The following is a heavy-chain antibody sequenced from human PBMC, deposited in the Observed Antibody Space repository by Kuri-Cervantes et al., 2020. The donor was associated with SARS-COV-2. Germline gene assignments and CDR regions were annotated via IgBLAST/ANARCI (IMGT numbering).Heavy chain of an antibody. CDR1: GGSISSSCYY. Sequence: SETLSLTGTVSGGSISSSCYYWGWIRQPPGKGLEWIGSIYYSGSTYYNPSLKSRVTISVDTSKNQFSLKLSSVTAADTAVYYCARLRQQSVAFDIWGQGTIVTVSS. V-gene: IGHV4-39*01. J-gene: IGHJ3*02. CDR3: ARLRQQSVAFDI. CDR2: IYYSGST. D-gene: IGHD1/OR15-1a*01.